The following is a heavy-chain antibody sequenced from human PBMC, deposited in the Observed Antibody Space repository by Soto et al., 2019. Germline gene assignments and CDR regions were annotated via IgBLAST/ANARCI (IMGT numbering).Heavy chain of an antibody. CDR1: GYTFSSYA. J-gene: IGHJ6*02. Sequence: QAQLVQSGAEVKKPGASVRVSCKATGYTFSSYAINWVRQAPRQGLEWLGWISPYSDETQYAQKTQGRVLMTIDRSARTTYLDLRSLRSDDTAVYSCARGGYYDSSGARNYHYYGMDVWGQGTTVTVSS. CDR2: ISPYSDET. CDR3: ARGGYYDSSGARNYHYYGMDV. V-gene: IGHV1-18*01. D-gene: IGHD3-22*01.